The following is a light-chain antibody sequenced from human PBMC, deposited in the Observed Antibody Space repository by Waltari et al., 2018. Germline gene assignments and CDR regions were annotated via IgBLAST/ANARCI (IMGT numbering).Light chain of an antibody. CDR1: QSIITW. CDR3: QQYNKYPLT. V-gene: IGKV1-5*03. Sequence: DIQMTQSPSTLSASVGDRVTISCRASQSIITWLAWYQQKPGKAPKLLVYKASSLESGIPERFSGSGSGTEFTLTISSLQADDFATYYCQQYNKYPLTFGGGTKVEI. J-gene: IGKJ4*01. CDR2: KAS.